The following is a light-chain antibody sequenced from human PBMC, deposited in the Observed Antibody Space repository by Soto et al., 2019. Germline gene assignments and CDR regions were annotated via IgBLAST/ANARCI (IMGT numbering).Light chain of an antibody. CDR2: EGS. V-gene: IGLV2-23*01. J-gene: IGLJ2*01. Sequence: QSALTQPASVSGSPGQSITISCTGTSSDVGSYNLVSWYQQHPVKAPKLMIYEGSKRPSGVSNRFSGSKSGNTASLTISGLQAVDEDDYYCCSYAGSITSVVFGGGTKVTVL. CDR1: SSDVGSYNL. CDR3: CSYAGSITSVV.